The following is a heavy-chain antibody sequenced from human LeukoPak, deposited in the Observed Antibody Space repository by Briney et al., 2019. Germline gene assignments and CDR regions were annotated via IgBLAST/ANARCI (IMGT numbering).Heavy chain of an antibody. CDR2: IKQDGSEK. CDR3: ARADFWSGYYVGL. Sequence: PGGSLRLSCAASGFTFSSCWMSWVRQAPGKGLEWVANIKQDGSEKYYVDSVKGRFTISRDNAKNSLYLQMNSLRAEDTAVYYCARADFWSGYYVGLWGQGTLVTVSS. D-gene: IGHD3-3*01. J-gene: IGHJ4*02. V-gene: IGHV3-7*01. CDR1: GFTFSSCW.